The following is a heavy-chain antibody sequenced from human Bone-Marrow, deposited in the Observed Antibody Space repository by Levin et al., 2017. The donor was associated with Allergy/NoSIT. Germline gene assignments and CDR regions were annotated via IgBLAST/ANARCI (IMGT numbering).Heavy chain of an antibody. CDR1: GFTFSSYG. J-gene: IGHJ6*03. V-gene: IGHV3-33*01. D-gene: IGHD2-15*01. CDR2: IWYDGSNK. CDR3: ARDPSIGYCSGGSCYSGVSYYYYYMDV. Sequence: GESLKISCAASGFTFSSYGMHWVRQAPGKGLEWVAVIWYDGSNKYYADSVKGRFTISRDNSKNTLYLQMNSLRAEDTAVYYCARDPSIGYCSGGSCYSGVSYYYYYMDVWGKGTTVTVSS.